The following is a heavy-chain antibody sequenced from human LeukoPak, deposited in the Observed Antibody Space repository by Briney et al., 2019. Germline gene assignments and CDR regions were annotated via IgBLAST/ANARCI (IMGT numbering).Heavy chain of an antibody. CDR3: ATVLHTSMTTWAAFDT. D-gene: IGHD5-18*01. CDR2: LSASGGGT. J-gene: IGHJ3*02. Sequence: GGSLRLSCAASGFTFSSYAMSWVRQAPGKGLEWVSALSASGGGTFYAPSVKGRFTISRDNSKNTVSLQMNNLRAEDTALYYCATVLHTSMTTWAAFDTWGQGTMVTVSS. V-gene: IGHV3-23*01. CDR1: GFTFSSYA.